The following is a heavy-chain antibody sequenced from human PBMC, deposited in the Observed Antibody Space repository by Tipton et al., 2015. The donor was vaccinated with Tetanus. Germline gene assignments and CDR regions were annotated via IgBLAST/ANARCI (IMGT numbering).Heavy chain of an antibody. D-gene: IGHD6-19*01. CDR1: GFTFSNAW. V-gene: IGHV3-15*07. CDR3: TTGAGQWLVLIYYYYYGMDV. Sequence: MQLVQSGGGLVKPGGSLRLSCAASGFTFSNAWMNWVRQAPGKGLEWVGRIKSKTDGGTTDYAAPVKGRFTISRDDSKNTLYLQMNSLKTEDTAVYYCTTGAGQWLVLIYYYYYGMDVWGQGTTVTVSS. J-gene: IGHJ6*02. CDR2: IKSKTDGGTT.